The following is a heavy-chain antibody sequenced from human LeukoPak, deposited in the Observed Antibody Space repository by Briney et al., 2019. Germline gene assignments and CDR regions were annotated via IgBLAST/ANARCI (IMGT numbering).Heavy chain of an antibody. J-gene: IGHJ4*02. CDR2: ISYDGSNK. CDR1: GFSFSSYA. V-gene: IGHV3-30-3*01. D-gene: IGHD4-23*01. CDR3: AREDYGGNWFDY. Sequence: GGSLRLSCAASGFSFSSYAMYWVRQAPGKGLEWVAVISYDGSNKYYADSVKGRFTISRDNSKNTLYLQMNSLRAEDTAVYYCAREDYGGNWFDYWGQGTLVTVSS.